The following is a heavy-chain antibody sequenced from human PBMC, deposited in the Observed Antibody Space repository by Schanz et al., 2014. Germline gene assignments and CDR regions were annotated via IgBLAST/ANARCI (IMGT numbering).Heavy chain of an antibody. CDR3: ASSSYRLLSYYYAMDV. Sequence: EVQLVESGGGLVQPGGSLRLSCEASGFTFRDYSMNWVRQAPGKGPEWISYISSYSTIHYADSVKGRFTISRDNARNSLFLQMNSLRDEDTAVYYCASSSYRLLSYYYAMDVWGQGTTVTVSS. CDR1: GFTFRDYS. J-gene: IGHJ6*02. V-gene: IGHV3-48*02. CDR2: ISSYSTI. D-gene: IGHD1-26*01.